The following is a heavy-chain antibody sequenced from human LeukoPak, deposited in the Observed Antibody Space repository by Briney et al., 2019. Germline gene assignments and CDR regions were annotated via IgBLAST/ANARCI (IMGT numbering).Heavy chain of an antibody. J-gene: IGHJ5*02. Sequence: SETLSLTCTVSGGSISSDYWSWIRQPPGKGLEWIGYIYYSGSTNYNPSLKSRVTISVDTSKNQFSLKLSSVTAADTAVYYCARRRSMVRGVPHNWFDPWGQGTLVTVSS. CDR2: IYYSGST. CDR3: ARRRSMVRGVPHNWFDP. V-gene: IGHV4-59*08. CDR1: GGSISSDY. D-gene: IGHD3-10*01.